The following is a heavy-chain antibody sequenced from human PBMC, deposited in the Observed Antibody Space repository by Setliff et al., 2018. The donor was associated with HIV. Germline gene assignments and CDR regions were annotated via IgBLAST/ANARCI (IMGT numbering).Heavy chain of an antibody. CDR2: IIPILGVA. V-gene: IGHV1-69*02. J-gene: IGHJ6*03. CDR3: AMDGYNLHYYYYMDV. CDR1: RSTFNSHT. Sequence: GGSVKVSCKASRSTFNSHTINWVRQAPGQGLDWMGRIIPILGVANYAQRFQGKVTITADKSTSTAYMELSSLRSEDTAVYYCAMDGYNLHYYYYMDVWRRDHGHRLL. D-gene: IGHD5-12*01.